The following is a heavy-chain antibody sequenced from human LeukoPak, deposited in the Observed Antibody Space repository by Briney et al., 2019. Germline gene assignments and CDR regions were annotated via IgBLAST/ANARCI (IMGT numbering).Heavy chain of an antibody. CDR3: ARDLGFAAAAHFDY. D-gene: IGHD6-13*01. J-gene: IGHJ4*02. CDR2: INHSGST. V-gene: IGHV4-34*01. CDR1: GGSLSTYY. Sequence: SETLSLTCAVYGGSLSTYYWSWIRQPPGKGLEWIGEINHSGSTNYNASLKSRVTISVDTSKNQFSLKLTSVTAAGTAVYYCARDLGFAAAAHFDYWGQGTLVTVSS.